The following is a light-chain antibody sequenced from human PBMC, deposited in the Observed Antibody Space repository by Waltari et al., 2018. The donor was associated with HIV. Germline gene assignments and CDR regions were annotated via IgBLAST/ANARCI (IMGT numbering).Light chain of an antibody. CDR3: SSYTSSSTYV. J-gene: IGLJ1*01. Sequence: QSALTQPAYVSGSPGQSITISCTRTSSQLGSSNHVSWYQQHPGKAPKLMIYEVSNRPSGVSNRFSGSKSGNTASLTISGLQAEDEADYYCSSYTSSSTYVFGTGTKVTVL. V-gene: IGLV2-14*01. CDR2: EVS. CDR1: SSQLGSSNH.